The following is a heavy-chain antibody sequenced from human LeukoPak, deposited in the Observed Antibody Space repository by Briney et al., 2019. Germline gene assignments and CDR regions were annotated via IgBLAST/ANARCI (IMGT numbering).Heavy chain of an antibody. V-gene: IGHV3-21*01. Sequence: PGGSLRLSCAVSGFTFSSYSMNWVRQAPGKGLEWVSSISSSSSYIYYADSVKGRFTISRDNAKNSLYLQMNSLRAEDTAVYYCAREIFGSGSYPDYWGQGTLVTVSS. CDR2: ISSSSSYI. CDR3: AREIFGSGSYPDY. J-gene: IGHJ4*02. D-gene: IGHD3-10*01. CDR1: GFTFSSYS.